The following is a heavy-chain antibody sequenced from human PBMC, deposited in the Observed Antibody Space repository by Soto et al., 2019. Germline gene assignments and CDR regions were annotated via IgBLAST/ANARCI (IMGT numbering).Heavy chain of an antibody. Sequence: QVQLVQSGAEVKKPGSSVKVSCKASGGTFSSYAISWVRQAPGQGLEWMGGIIPISGTANYAQKFQGRVTITAEESTSTAYMELSSLRSEDTAVYYCARSQGSSTSLEIYYYYYYGMDVGGQGTTVSVSS. J-gene: IGHJ6*02. D-gene: IGHD2-2*01. CDR3: ARSQGSSTSLEIYYYYYYGMDV. CDR2: IIPISGTA. V-gene: IGHV1-69*01. CDR1: GGTFSSYA.